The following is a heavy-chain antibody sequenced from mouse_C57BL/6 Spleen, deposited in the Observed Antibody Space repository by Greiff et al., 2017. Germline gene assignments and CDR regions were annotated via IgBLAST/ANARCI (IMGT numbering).Heavy chain of an antibody. CDR1: GFTFSDYG. J-gene: IGHJ1*03. CDR3: ARRENDGYFDV. Sequence: EVKLEESGGGLVQPGGSLKLSCAASGFTFSDYGMAWVRQAPRKGPGWVAFISNLAYSLYYADTVTGRFTISRENAKNTLYLEMSSLRSEDTAMYYCARRENDGYFDVWGTGTTVTVSS. CDR2: ISNLAYSL. V-gene: IGHV5-15*04. D-gene: IGHD2-12*01.